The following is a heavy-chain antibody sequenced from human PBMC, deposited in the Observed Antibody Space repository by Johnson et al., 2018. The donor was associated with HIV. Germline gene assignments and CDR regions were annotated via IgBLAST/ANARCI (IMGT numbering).Heavy chain of an antibody. D-gene: IGHD6-6*01. J-gene: IGHJ3*02. CDR3: AAAEYDAFDI. CDR1: GFTFSSYA. CDR2: ISYDGSNK. V-gene: IGHV3-30*04. Sequence: HVQLVESGGGVVQPGRSLRLSCAASGFTFSSYAMHWVRQAPGKGLEWVAVISYDGSNKYYADSVKGRFTISRDNSKNTLYLQMNSLRAEDTAVYYCAAAEYDAFDIWGQGTMVTVSS.